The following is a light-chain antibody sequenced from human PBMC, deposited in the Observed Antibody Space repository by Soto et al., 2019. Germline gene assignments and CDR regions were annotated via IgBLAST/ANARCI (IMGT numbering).Light chain of an antibody. CDR3: QQYNNWPLT. J-gene: IGKJ4*01. Sequence: EIVMTQSPATLSVSPGQRATLSCRASQSVSSNLAWYQQKPCQAPRLLIYGASTRATGIPARFSGSGSGTEFTLTISSLQSEDFAVYYCQQYNNWPLTFGGGTKLEIK. V-gene: IGKV3-15*01. CDR2: GAS. CDR1: QSVSSN.